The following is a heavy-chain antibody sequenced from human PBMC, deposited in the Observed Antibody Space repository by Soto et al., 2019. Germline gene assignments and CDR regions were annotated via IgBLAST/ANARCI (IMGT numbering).Heavy chain of an antibody. V-gene: IGHV3-20*04. J-gene: IGHJ4*02. D-gene: IGHD6-19*01. CDR2: INWNGGST. Sequence: GTSLRNSCAASVFTFDEYDSIWVRQAPGKGLEWVSGINWNGGSTGYADSVKGRFTISRDNARNSLHLQMNSLRAEDTALYYCARGLGEDAYVGSGFWGQGT. CDR1: VFTFDEYD. CDR3: ARGLGEDAYVGSGF.